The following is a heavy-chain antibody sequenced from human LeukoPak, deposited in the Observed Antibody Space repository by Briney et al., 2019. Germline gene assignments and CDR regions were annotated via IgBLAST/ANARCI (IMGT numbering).Heavy chain of an antibody. J-gene: IGHJ4*02. CDR1: GFIFSSYA. D-gene: IGHD3-9*01. CDR2: ISYDGSNE. V-gene: IGHV3-30-3*01. Sequence: PGGSLRLSCAASGFIFSSYAMHWVRQAPGKGLEWMAVISYDGSNEYYADSVMGRFTISRDNSKNTLFLQMNGLRAEDTAVYYCARDPSALNYDILTGYVFDYWGQGTLVTVSS. CDR3: ARDPSALNYDILTGYVFDY.